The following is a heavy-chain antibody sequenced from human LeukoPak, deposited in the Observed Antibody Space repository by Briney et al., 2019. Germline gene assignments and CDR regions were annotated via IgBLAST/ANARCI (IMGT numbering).Heavy chain of an antibody. CDR2: IYHSGST. CDR3: ARVTFGGVNPLMDV. Sequence: SGTLSLTCAVSGGSISSSNWWSWVRQPPGKGLEWIGEIYHSGSTNYNPSLKSRVTISVDTSKNQFSLKLSSVTAADMAVYYCARVTFGGVNPLMDVWGKGTTVTISS. D-gene: IGHD3-16*01. V-gene: IGHV4-4*02. J-gene: IGHJ6*03. CDR1: GGSISSSNW.